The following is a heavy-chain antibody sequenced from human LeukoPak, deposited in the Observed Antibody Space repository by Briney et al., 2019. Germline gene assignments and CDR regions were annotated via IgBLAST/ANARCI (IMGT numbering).Heavy chain of an antibody. CDR1: GFTFSNYA. Sequence: GGSLRLSCAASGFTFSNYAMNWVRQAPGKGLEWVSSFGTRSSSIYYAHSVTGRFIVSRDNAKNSLFLQMNSLRAEDTAVYYCARENDQGFDYWGQGILVTVSS. V-gene: IGHV3-21*01. CDR3: ARENDQGFDY. CDR2: FGTRSSSI. D-gene: IGHD3-16*01. J-gene: IGHJ4*02.